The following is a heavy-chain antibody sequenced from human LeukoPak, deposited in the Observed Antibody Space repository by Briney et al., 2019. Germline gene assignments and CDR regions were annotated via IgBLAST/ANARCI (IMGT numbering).Heavy chain of an antibody. CDR1: GGSFSGYH. CDR3: ARFRLRRPFDY. V-gene: IGHV4-34*01. D-gene: IGHD4-17*01. J-gene: IGHJ4*02. CDR2: INHSGST. Sequence: SETLSLTCAVYGGSFSGYHWSWIRQPPGKGLEWIGEINHSGSTNYNPSLKSRVTISVDTSKNQFSLKLSSVTAADTAVYYCARFRLRRPFDYWGQGTLVTVSS.